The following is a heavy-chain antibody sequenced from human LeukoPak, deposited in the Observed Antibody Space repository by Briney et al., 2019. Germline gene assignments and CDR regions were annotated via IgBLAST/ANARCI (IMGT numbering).Heavy chain of an antibody. CDR2: ISSSSSYI. CDR3: ATPLAGTYAFDI. D-gene: IGHD6-19*01. Sequence: GGSLRLSCAASGFTFCSYGMHWVRQAPGKGLEWVSSISSSSSYIYYADSVKGRFTISRDNAKNSLYLQMNSLRAEDTAVYYCATPLAGTYAFDIWGQGTMVTVSS. V-gene: IGHV3-21*01. CDR1: GFTFCSYG. J-gene: IGHJ3*02.